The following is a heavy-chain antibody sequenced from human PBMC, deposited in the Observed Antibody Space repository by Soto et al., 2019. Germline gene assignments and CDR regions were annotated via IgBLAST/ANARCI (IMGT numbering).Heavy chain of an antibody. Sequence: GGSLRLSCAASGFTFSIYSMKWVRQAPGKGLEWVSYITPSSDTIYYADSVKGRFTISRDNGKNSLYLQMNSLRDEDTAVYYCARDIGSGWYYFDYWGQGNMVTVSS. D-gene: IGHD6-19*01. CDR1: GFTFSIYS. V-gene: IGHV3-48*02. J-gene: IGHJ4*02. CDR3: ARDIGSGWYYFDY. CDR2: ITPSSDTI.